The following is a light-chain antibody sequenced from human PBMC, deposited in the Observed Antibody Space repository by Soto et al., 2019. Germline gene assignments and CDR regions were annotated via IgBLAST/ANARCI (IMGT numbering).Light chain of an antibody. J-gene: IGKJ5*01. CDR1: QSISDT. Sequence: EIVMKQSPATLSVSPGGRATLSCRASQSISDTLAWYQQKPGQAPRLLIHGASTRATGFPARFSGSGSGTDFTLTISSLQSEDFAVYYCQQRSNWPPITFGQGTLLEI. CDR2: GAS. CDR3: QQRSNWPPIT. V-gene: IGKV3-15*01.